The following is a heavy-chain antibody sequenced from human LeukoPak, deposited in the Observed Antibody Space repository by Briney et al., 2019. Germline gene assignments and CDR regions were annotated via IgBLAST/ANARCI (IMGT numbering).Heavy chain of an antibody. J-gene: IGHJ4*02. CDR3: VLEMATKRVY. Sequence: PGRSLRLSCAASGFTFDDYAMHWVRQAPGKGLEWVSGISWNSGSIGYADSVKGRFTISRDNSKNTLYLQMDSLRAEDTAVYYCVLEMATKRVYWGQGTLVTVSS. CDR1: GFTFDDYA. CDR2: ISWNSGSI. D-gene: IGHD5-24*01. V-gene: IGHV3-9*01.